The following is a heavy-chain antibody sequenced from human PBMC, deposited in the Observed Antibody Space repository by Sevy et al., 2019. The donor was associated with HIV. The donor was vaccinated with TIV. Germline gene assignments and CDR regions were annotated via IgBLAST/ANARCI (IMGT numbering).Heavy chain of an antibody. D-gene: IGHD1-26*01. V-gene: IGHV3-72*01. J-gene: IGHJ4*02. Sequence: GGSLRLSCAASGFSLSDHYMDWVRQAPGKGLEWIGRTRNKVNSYTTEYAASVKGRFTISRDESKNSPYLEMNSLKTEDTAVYYCISPLVGATRGFEYWGQGTLVTVSS. CDR2: TRNKVNSYTT. CDR1: GFSLSDHY. CDR3: ISPLVGATRGFEY.